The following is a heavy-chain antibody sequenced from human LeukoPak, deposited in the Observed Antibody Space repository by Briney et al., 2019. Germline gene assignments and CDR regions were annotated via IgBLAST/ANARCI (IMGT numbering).Heavy chain of an antibody. CDR2: ISAYNGNT. Sequence: ASVKVSCKASGYTFTSYGISWVRQAPGQGLEWMGWISAYNGNTHYAQKLQGRVTMTTDTSTSTAYMELRSLRSDDTAVYYCARAGDRSSSWYDYYYYYYMDVWGKGTTVTVSS. J-gene: IGHJ6*03. D-gene: IGHD6-13*01. CDR3: ARAGDRSSSWYDYYYYYYMDV. V-gene: IGHV1-18*01. CDR1: GYTFTSYG.